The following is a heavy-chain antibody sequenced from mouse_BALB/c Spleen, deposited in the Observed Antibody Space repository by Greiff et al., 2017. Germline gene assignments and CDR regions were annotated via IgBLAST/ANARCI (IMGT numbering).Heavy chain of an antibody. V-gene: IGHV14-3*02. Sequence: VQLKESGAELVKPGASVKLSCTASGFNIKDTYMHWVKQRPEQGLEWIGRIDPANGNTKYDPKFQGKATITADTSSNTAYLQLSSLTSEDTAVYYCARITTVYFDYGGQGTTLTVSS. J-gene: IGHJ2*01. CDR2: IDPANGNT. CDR3: ARITTVYFDY. CDR1: GFNIKDTY. D-gene: IGHD1-1*01.